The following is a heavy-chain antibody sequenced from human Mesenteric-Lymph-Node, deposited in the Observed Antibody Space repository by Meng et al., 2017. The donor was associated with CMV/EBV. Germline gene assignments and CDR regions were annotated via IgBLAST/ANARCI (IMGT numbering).Heavy chain of an antibody. Sequence: GGSLRLSCAPSGFAFISYGMHWVRQAPGKGLEWVAFIHFDGSNKYYADSVKGRFTISRDNSKNTLYLEMNSLRAEDTAVYYCAKGGYGMDVWGQGTTVTVSS. V-gene: IGHV3-30*02. CDR3: AKGGYGMDV. CDR1: GFAFISYG. CDR2: IHFDGSNK. J-gene: IGHJ6*02.